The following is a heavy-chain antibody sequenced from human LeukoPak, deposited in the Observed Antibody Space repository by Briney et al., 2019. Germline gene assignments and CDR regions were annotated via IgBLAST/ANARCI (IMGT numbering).Heavy chain of an antibody. CDR3: ARHAITWYFK. V-gene: IGHV4-59*08. J-gene: IGHJ4*02. Sequence: SETLSLTCTVSGDSMSDYFWTWIQQPPGKGLEWIGYAADSGSTNYNPSLKSRVTISVDTSKNQFSLKLSSVTAADTAVYYCARHAITWYFKWGQGTLVTVSS. D-gene: IGHD3-16*01. CDR2: AADSGST. CDR1: GDSMSDYF.